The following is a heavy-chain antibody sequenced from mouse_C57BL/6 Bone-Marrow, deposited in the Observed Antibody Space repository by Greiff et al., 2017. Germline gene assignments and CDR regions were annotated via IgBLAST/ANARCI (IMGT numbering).Heavy chain of an antibody. D-gene: IGHD2-2*01. J-gene: IGHJ4*01. V-gene: IGHV1-19*01. Sequence: EVQLQESGPVLVKPGASVKMSCKASGYTFTDYYMNWVKQSHGKSLEWIGDINPCNGGPSYNQKFKGKATLTVDKSSSTAYMELNSLTSEDSAVXYGARYGYDVPYYAMDYWGQGTSVTVSA. CDR2: INPCNGGP. CDR3: ARYGYDVPYYAMDY. CDR1: GYTFTDYY.